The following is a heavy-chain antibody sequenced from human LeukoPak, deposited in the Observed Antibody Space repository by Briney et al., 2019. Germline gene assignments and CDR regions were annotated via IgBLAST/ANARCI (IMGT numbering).Heavy chain of an antibody. CDR2: IKSKTDSGTT. Sequence: GGSLRLSCAASGFTFSNAWMSWVRQAPGKGLEWVGRIKSKTDSGTTDYAAPVKGRFTISRDDSKNTLYLQMNSLKTEDTAVYYCTTTPMENWGQGTLVTVSS. D-gene: IGHD1-1*01. V-gene: IGHV3-15*01. CDR1: GFTFSNAW. J-gene: IGHJ4*02. CDR3: TTTPMEN.